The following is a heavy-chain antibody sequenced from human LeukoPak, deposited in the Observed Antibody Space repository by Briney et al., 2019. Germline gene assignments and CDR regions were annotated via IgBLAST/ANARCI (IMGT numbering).Heavy chain of an antibody. Sequence: GGSLRLSCEASGFTFSNYAMSWVRQAPGKGLEWVSTVTASARRTYYPDSVQGRFTISRDNSNNTLFPQVNSLRADDTAVYHCAKWGFSDRSGANFHSWGQGTLVTVSS. CDR1: GFTFSNYA. V-gene: IGHV3-23*01. D-gene: IGHD3-22*01. CDR3: AKWGFSDRSGANFHS. J-gene: IGHJ4*02. CDR2: VTASARRT.